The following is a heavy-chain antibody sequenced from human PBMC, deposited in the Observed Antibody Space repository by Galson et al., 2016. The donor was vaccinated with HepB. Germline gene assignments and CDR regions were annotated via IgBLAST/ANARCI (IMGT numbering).Heavy chain of an antibody. CDR2: IYSGNNA. J-gene: IGHJ4*02. CDR3: ARAGSRVGFYLRFGFFDS. CDR1: GFSVSQNY. Sequence: SLRLSCAVSGFSVSQNYMTWVRQAPGKGLEWLSVIYSGNNAYYADSVKGRFTISRDNFRNTLHLQINSLRAEDTAVYYCARAGSRVGFYLRFGFFDSWGQGTLVTVS. D-gene: IGHD3-10*01. V-gene: IGHV3-53*01.